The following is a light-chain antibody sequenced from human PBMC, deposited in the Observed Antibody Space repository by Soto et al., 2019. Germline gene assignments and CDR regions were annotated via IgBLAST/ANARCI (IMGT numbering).Light chain of an antibody. CDR1: SSNIGAGYD. V-gene: IGLV1-40*01. CDR3: QSFDISLSGRV. J-gene: IGLJ3*02. CDR2: GNN. Sequence: QSVLTQPPSVYGAPGQRVTISCTGTSSNIGAGYDVHWYRQLPGTAPKLLIYGNNNRPSGVPGRFSGSKSGTSASLAISGLQAEDEADYYCQSFDISLSGRVFGGGTKVTVL.